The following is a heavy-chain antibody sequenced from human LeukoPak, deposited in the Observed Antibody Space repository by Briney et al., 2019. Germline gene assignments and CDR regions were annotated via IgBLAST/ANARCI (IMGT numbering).Heavy chain of an antibody. D-gene: IGHD3-22*01. CDR1: GFTFSSYA. V-gene: IGHV3-23*01. J-gene: IGHJ1*01. Sequence: RPGGSLRLSCAASGFTFSSYAMSWVRQAPGKGLEWVSAISGSGDSTYYADSVKGRFTISRDNSKNTLYLQMSSLRADDTAMYYCAKGPMIAQYFHHWGQGTLVTVSS. CDR3: AKGPMIAQYFHH. CDR2: ISGSGDST.